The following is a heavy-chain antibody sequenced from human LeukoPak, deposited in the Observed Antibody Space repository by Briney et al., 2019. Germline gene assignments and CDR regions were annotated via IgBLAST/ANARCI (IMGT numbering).Heavy chain of an antibody. D-gene: IGHD3-9*01. J-gene: IGHJ4*02. V-gene: IGHV3-23*01. CDR2: ISGSGGST. CDR3: AKEGVLRYPGTFDY. CDR1: GFSLSNFQ. Sequence: ETGGSLRLSCVASGFSLSNFQMYWVRQAPGKGLEWVSAISGSGGSTYYADSVKGRFTISRDNSKNTLYLQMNSLRAEDTAVYYCAKEGVLRYPGTFDYWGQGTLVTVSS.